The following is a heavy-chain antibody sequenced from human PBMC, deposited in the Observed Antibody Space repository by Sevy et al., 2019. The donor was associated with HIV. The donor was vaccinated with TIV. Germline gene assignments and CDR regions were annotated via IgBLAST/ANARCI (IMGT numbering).Heavy chain of an antibody. CDR1: GGSISSYY. CDR2: IYTSGST. Sequence: SETLSLTCTVSGGSISSYYWSWIRQPAGKGLEWIGRIYTSGSTNYNPSLKSRVTMSVDTSKNQFSLKLSSVTAADTAVYYCARSSRRDGYNYAPAYYYYMDVWGKGTTVTVSS. D-gene: IGHD5-12*01. CDR3: ARSSRRDGYNYAPAYYYYMDV. V-gene: IGHV4-4*07. J-gene: IGHJ6*03.